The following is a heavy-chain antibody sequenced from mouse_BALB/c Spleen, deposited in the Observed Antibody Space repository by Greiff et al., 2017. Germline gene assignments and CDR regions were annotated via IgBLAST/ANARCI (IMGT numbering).Heavy chain of an antibody. Sequence: VKLVESGPGLVAPSQSLSITCTVSGFSLTSYGVHWVRQPPGKGLEWLGVIWAGGSTNYNSALMSRLSISKDNSKSQVFLKMNSLQTDDTAMYYCARDNGDYMYEGYFDVWGAGTTVTVSS. CDR2: IWAGGST. J-gene: IGHJ1*01. V-gene: IGHV2-9*02. CDR3: ARDNGDYMYEGYFDV. D-gene: IGHD2-14*01. CDR1: GFSLTSYG.